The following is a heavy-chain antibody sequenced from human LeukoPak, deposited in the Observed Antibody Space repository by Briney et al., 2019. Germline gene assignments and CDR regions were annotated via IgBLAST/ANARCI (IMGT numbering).Heavy chain of an antibody. CDR2: MNPSSGNT. V-gene: IGHV1-8*01. CDR1: GYTFTSYD. D-gene: IGHD4-23*01. Sequence: ASVKVSCKASGYTFTSYDINWVRQATGQGLEWMGWMNPSSGNTGYAQKFQGRVTMTRNTSISTAYMELSSLRSEDTAVYYCASSYGGKGNYNWFDPWGQGTLVTVSS. J-gene: IGHJ5*02. CDR3: ASSYGGKGNYNWFDP.